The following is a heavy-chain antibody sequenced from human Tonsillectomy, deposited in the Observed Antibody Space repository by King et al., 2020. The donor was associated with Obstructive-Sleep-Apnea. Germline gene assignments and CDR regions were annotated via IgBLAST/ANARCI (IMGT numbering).Heavy chain of an antibody. Sequence: VQLVESGGGVVQPGRSLRLSCAASGFIFRTYGMHWVRQAPGKGLEWVTFIRYDGSDKYYADSVKGRFTASRDNSKDTLYLQMNSLRAEDTAVYYCAKGGANYDFWSPTDSWGQGTLVTVSS. D-gene: IGHD3-3*01. CDR2: IRYDGSDK. J-gene: IGHJ4*02. CDR1: GFIFRTYG. CDR3: AKGGANYDFWSPTDS. V-gene: IGHV3-30*02.